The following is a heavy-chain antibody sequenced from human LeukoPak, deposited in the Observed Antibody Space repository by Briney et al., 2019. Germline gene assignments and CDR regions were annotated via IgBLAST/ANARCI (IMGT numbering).Heavy chain of an antibody. D-gene: IGHD2-2*01. V-gene: IGHV1-2*02. CDR1: GYTFTGYY. CDR3: ARRGSIVVVPAAHFDY. Sequence: ASVKVSCKASGYTFTGYYMHWVRQAPGQGLEWMGWINPNSGGTNYAQKFQGRVTMTRDTSISTAYMELSRLRSDDTAVYYCARRGSIVVVPAAHFDYWGQGTLVTVSS. J-gene: IGHJ4*02. CDR2: INPNSGGT.